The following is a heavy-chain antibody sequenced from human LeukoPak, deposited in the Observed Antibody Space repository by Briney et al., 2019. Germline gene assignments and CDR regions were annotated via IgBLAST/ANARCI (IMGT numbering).Heavy chain of an antibody. J-gene: IGHJ4*02. CDR2: IGSRSDYI. CDR3: ARGIAVLGAEES. D-gene: IGHD4/OR15-4a*01. V-gene: IGHV3-21*06. CDR1: GFSFSNDG. Sequence: GGSLRLSCVASGFSFSNDGMNCVRQAPGKGLEWFSSIGSRSDYIYYADSVKGRFTISRDNAKNSLYLQMRRPRVEDTAVYYCARGIAVLGAEESWGQGTLVTVSS.